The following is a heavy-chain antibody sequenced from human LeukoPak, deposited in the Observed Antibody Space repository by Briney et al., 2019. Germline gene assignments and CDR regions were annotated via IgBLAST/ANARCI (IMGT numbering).Heavy chain of an antibody. Sequence: SETLSLTCAVYGGSFSGYYWSWIRQPPGKGLEWIGEINHSGSTNYNPSLKSRVTISVDTSKNQFSLKLSSVTAADTAVYYCARGSGRQWLVRDTYYFDYWGQGTLVTVSS. CDR2: INHSGST. CDR1: GGSFSGYY. D-gene: IGHD6-19*01. CDR3: ARGSGRQWLVRDTYYFDY. J-gene: IGHJ4*02. V-gene: IGHV4-34*01.